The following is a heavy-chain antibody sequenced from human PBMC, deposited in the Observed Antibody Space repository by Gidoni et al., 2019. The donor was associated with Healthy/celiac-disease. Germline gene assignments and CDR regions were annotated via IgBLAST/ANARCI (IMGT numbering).Heavy chain of an antibody. V-gene: IGHV3-23*01. CDR1: GFTFSSYA. CDR2: ISGRGCTT. Sequence: EVQLLESGGGLVQPGGSLRLSCAASGFTFSSYAMSWVRQAPGKGLEGVSAISGRGCTTYYADPEKGRFTISRDNAKNTLYLQMNSLRAEDTAVYYCAKYYYDSSGYLGDAFDIWGQGTMVTVSS. D-gene: IGHD3-22*01. J-gene: IGHJ3*02. CDR3: AKYYYDSSGYLGDAFDI.